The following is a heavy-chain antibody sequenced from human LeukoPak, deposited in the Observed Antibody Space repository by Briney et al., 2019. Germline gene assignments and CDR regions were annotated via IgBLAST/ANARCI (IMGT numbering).Heavy chain of an antibody. CDR1: GGSISSGGYY. V-gene: IGHV4-31*03. CDR2: FYDSESS. D-gene: IGHD5-18*01. Sequence: KTSETLSLTCTVSGGSISSGGYYWTWIRQHPGKGLEWIGFFYDSESSYFNPSLKSRVSISVDTSRNQFSLNLTSVIAADTAVYYCARGSGGDNYGSYYFDSWGQGSLVTVSP. CDR3: ARGSGGDNYGSYYFDS. J-gene: IGHJ4*02.